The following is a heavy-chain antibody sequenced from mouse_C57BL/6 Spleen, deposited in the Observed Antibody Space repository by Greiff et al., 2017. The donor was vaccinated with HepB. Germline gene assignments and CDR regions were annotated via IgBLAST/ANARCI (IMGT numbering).Heavy chain of an antibody. D-gene: IGHD2-4*01. CDR2: ISSGSSTI. J-gene: IGHJ2*01. CDR3: ARDRDYDGGY. CDR1: GFTFSDYG. V-gene: IGHV5-17*01. Sequence: EVMLVESGGGLVKPGGSLKLSCAASGFTFSDYGMHWVRQAPEKGLEWVAYISSGSSTIYYADTVKGRFTISRDNAKNTLFLQMTSLRSEDTAMYYCARDRDYDGGYWGQGTTLTVSS.